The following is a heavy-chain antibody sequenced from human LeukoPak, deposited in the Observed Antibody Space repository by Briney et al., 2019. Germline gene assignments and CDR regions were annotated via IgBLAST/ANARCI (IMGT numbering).Heavy chain of an antibody. CDR1: GYTFTSYG. CDR3: ARGLWFGDENPPYFDY. V-gene: IGHV1-18*01. J-gene: IGHJ4*02. Sequence: GASVKVSCKASGYTFTSYGISWVRQAPGQGLEWMGWISAYNGNTNYAQKLQGRVTMTTDTSTSTAYMELRSLRSDDTAVYYCARGLWFGDENPPYFDYWGQGILVTVSS. CDR2: ISAYNGNT. D-gene: IGHD3-10*01.